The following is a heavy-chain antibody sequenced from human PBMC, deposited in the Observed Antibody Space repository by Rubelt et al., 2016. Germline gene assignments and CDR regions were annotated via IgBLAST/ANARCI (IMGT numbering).Heavy chain of an antibody. CDR3: ARVYTGSDI. Sequence: QLQLQESGPGLVKPSETLSLNCTVSGGSVSSSSYYWGWVRQPPGKGLEWIGSIYYSGSTYYNPFLKSRVTISVDTSKNQFSRKLSSMTAADTAVYYCARVYTGSDIWGQGTMVTVSS. J-gene: IGHJ3*02. D-gene: IGHD3-16*01. CDR2: IYYSGST. CDR1: GGSVSSSSYY. V-gene: IGHV4-39*07.